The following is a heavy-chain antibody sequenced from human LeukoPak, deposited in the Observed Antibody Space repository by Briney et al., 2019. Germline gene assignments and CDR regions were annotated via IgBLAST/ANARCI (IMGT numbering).Heavy chain of an antibody. CDR1: GYTFTSYD. Sequence: ASVKVSCKASGYTFTSYDINWVRQATGRGLEWMGWMNPNSGNTGYAQKFQGRVTMTRNTSISTAYMELSSLRSEDTAVYYCARWMATIEQYYYYYMDVWGKGTTVTVSS. CDR3: ARWMATIEQYYYYYMDV. V-gene: IGHV1-8*01. CDR2: MNPNSGNT. J-gene: IGHJ6*03. D-gene: IGHD5-24*01.